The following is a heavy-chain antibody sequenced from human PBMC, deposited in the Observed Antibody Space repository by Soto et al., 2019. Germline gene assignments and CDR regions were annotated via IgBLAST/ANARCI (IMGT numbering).Heavy chain of an antibody. J-gene: IGHJ4*02. Sequence: GGSLRLSCAASGFTFSDYYMSWIRQAPGKGLEWVSYIGPSSSYTNYADSVKGRFTISRDNTKNSLYLQMNSLRAEDTAVYYCARVVRLMLYSDYWGQGTLVTVSS. D-gene: IGHD2-8*01. CDR3: ARVVRLMLYSDY. V-gene: IGHV3-11*06. CDR1: GFTFSDYY. CDR2: IGPSSSYT.